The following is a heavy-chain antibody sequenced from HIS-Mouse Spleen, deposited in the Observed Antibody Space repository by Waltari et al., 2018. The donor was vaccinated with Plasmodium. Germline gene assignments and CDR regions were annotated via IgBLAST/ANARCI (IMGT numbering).Heavy chain of an antibody. CDR2: IDWDDDK. Sequence: QVTLRESGPALVKPTQTLTLTCTSSGFSRSTSGLCVTWIRQPTGQALEWLARIDWDDDKYYSTSLKTRLTISKDTSKNQVVLTMTNMDPVDTATYYCARTTYSSSSAKYYYYGMDVWGQGTTVTVSS. V-gene: IGHV2-70*15. CDR3: ARTTYSSSSAKYYYYGMDV. D-gene: IGHD6-6*01. CDR1: GFSRSTSGLC. J-gene: IGHJ6*02.